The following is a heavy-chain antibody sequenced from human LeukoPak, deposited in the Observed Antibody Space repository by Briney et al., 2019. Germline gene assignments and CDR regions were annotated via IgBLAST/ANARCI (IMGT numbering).Heavy chain of an antibody. V-gene: IGHV4-59*01. D-gene: IGHD2-2*01. Sequence: SETLSLTCTVSGGSISSYYWSWIRQPPGKGLEWIGYIYYSGSTNYNPSLKSRVTISVDTSKNQFSLKLSSVTAADTAVYYCASICSSNSCYDGGYWGQGTLVTVSS. CDR1: GGSISSYY. CDR3: ASICSSNSCYDGGY. J-gene: IGHJ4*02. CDR2: IYYSGST.